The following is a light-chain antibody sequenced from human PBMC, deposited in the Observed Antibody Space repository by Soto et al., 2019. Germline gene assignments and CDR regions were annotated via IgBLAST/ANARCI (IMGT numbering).Light chain of an antibody. Sequence: QSVLTQPPSASGSPGQSVTISCTGTSSDIGGSNYVSWYQQHPGKAPKIVTYEVSKRPSGVPDRFSGYKSGNTASLTVSGLQAEDEADYYCSSYAGSLNVVFGGGTKLTVL. CDR1: SSDIGGSNY. CDR2: EVS. V-gene: IGLV2-8*01. J-gene: IGLJ2*01. CDR3: SSYAGSLNVV.